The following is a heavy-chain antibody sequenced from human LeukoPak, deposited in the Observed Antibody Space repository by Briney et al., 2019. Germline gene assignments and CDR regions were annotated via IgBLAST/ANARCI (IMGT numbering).Heavy chain of an antibody. Sequence: PGGSLRLSCAASGFTFSSYSMNWVRQAPGKGLEWVSYISGTSSPRYYADSVKGRFTITRDNAKNSLYLQMNSLRAEDTAAYYCARDVYGDYAIDGWGQGTLVTVSS. V-gene: IGHV3-48*04. D-gene: IGHD4-17*01. J-gene: IGHJ4*02. CDR3: ARDVYGDYAIDG. CDR1: GFTFSSYS. CDR2: ISGTSSPR.